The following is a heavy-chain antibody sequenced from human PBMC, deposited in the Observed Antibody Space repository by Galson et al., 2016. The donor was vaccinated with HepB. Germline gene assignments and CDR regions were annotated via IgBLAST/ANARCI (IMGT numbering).Heavy chain of an antibody. CDR2: SRNNARSYTT. CDR1: GFVLSDYH. CDR3: ARPSYPGIRDPFDS. Sequence: SLRLSCATSGFVLSDYHMDWVRQTPGTGLEWLGRSRNNARSYTTEYAASLKGRFTISRDESRNSLYLQMNSLKNEDTAVYSSARPSYPGIRDPFDSWGQGALVTVSS. D-gene: IGHD2-21*01. J-gene: IGHJ4*02. V-gene: IGHV3-72*01.